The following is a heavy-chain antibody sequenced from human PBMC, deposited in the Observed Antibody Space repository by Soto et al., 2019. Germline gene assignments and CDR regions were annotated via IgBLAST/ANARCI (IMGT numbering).Heavy chain of an antibody. CDR1: GGSISSGGYY. Sequence: TSETLSLTCTVSGGSISSGGYYWSWIRQHPGKGLEWIGYIYYSGSTYYNPSLKSRVTISVDTSKNQFSLKLSSVTAADTAVYYCARARNSHLRDGYKVPFDYWGQGTLVTVSS. J-gene: IGHJ4*02. D-gene: IGHD5-12*01. V-gene: IGHV4-31*03. CDR3: ARARNSHLRDGYKVPFDY. CDR2: IYYSGST.